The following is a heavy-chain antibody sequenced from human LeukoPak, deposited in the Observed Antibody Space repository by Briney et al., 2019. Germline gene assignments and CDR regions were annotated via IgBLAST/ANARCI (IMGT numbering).Heavy chain of an antibody. CDR2: IRYDGSNK. CDR1: GFIFSSYG. J-gene: IGHJ4*02. V-gene: IGHV3-30*02. Sequence: GGSLRLSCAASGFIFSSYGMHWVRQAPGRGLEWVAFIRYDGSNKYYADSVKGRFTISRDNSKNTLYLQMNSLRAEDTAVYYCAKAYYYDSSGPFDYWGQGTLVTVSS. CDR3: AKAYYYDSSGPFDY. D-gene: IGHD3-22*01.